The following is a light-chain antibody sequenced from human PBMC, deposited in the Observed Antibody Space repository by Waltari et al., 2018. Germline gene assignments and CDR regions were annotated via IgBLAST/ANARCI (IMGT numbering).Light chain of an antibody. V-gene: IGLV2-14*01. CDR3: SSYTSSSTRV. CDR1: SSNVGGYNY. CDR2: EVS. Sequence: QSALTQPASVSGSPGQSITISCTGTSSNVGGYNYVSWYQQHPGKAPKLMIYEVSNRPSGVSNRFSGSKSGNTASLTISGLQAEDEADYYCSSYTSSSTRVF. J-gene: IGLJ3*02.